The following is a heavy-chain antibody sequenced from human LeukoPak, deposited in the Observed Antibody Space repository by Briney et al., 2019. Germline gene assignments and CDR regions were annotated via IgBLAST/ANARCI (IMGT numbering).Heavy chain of an antibody. D-gene: IGHD3-22*01. J-gene: IGHJ4*02. CDR1: GYTFTGYY. V-gene: IGHV1-2*02. CDR3: ARSPPYYYDSSGYYGY. CDR2: INPNSGGT. Sequence: ASVKVSCKASGYTFTGYYMHWVRQAPGQGLEWMGWINPNSGGTNYAQKSQGRVTMTRDTSISTAYMELSRLRCDDTAVYYCARSPPYYYDSSGYYGYWGQGTLVTVSS.